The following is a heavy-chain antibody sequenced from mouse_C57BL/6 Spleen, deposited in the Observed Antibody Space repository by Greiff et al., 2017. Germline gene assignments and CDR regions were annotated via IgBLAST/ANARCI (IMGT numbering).Heavy chain of an antibody. CDR2: FYPGSGSI. V-gene: IGHV1-62-2*01. J-gene: IGHJ2*01. Sequence: QVHVKQSGAELVKPGASVKLSCKASGYTFTEYTIHWVKQRSGQGLEWIGWFYPGSGSIKYNEKFKDKATLTADKSSSTVYMELSRLTSEDSAVYFCARPLYGYDGFDYWGQGTTLTVSS. CDR3: ARPLYGYDGFDY. CDR1: GYTFTEYT. D-gene: IGHD2-14*01.